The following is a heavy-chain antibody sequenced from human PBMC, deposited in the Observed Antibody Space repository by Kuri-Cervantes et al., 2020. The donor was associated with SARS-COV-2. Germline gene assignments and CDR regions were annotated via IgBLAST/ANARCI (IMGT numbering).Heavy chain of an antibody. D-gene: IGHD1-26*01. CDR2: ISSSSSTI. CDR1: GFTFSSYS. J-gene: IGHJ6*02. CDR3: AREAPCRIVGAICYGMDV. V-gene: IGHV3-48*02. Sequence: LSLTCAASGFTFSSYSMNWVRQAPGKRLEWVSYISSSSSTIYYADSVRGRFTISRDNAKNSLYLQMNSLRDEDTAVYYCAREAPCRIVGAICYGMDVWGQGTTVTVSS.